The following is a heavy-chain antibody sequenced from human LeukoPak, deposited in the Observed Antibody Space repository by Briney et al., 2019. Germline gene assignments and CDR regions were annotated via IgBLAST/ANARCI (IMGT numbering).Heavy chain of an antibody. CDR2: ISAYDGET. CDR3: ARDYVIASAGTPNWFDP. D-gene: IGHD6-13*01. J-gene: IGHJ5*02. V-gene: IGHV1-18*01. Sequence: GASVKVSCKASGYTFTRYGISWVRQAPGQGLEWMAWISAYDGETNYAQKFQGRVTVTIDTSTTTAYMELRGLRSDDTAVYYCARDYVIASAGTPNWFDPWGQGTLVTVSS. CDR1: GYTFTRYG.